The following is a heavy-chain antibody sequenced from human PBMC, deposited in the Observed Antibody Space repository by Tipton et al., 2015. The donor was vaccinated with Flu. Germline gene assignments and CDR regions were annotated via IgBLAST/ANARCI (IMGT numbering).Heavy chain of an antibody. CDR2: FSASGRTT. Sequence: GSLRLSCAASGFTFSRYAMSWVRQAPGKGLEWVSGFSASGRTTYFADSVKGRFTISRDNFKNTLYLQMNSLRDEDTAVYYCAKVIPELVAGLDYWGQGTLVTVSS. CDR3: AKVIPELVAGLDY. J-gene: IGHJ4*02. CDR1: GFTFSRYA. V-gene: IGHV3-23*01. D-gene: IGHD6-19*01.